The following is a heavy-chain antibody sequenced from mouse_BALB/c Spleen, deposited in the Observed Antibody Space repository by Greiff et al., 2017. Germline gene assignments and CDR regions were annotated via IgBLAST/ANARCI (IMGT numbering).Heavy chain of an antibody. CDR3: ARCDDDGYYAMDY. V-gene: IGHV5-17*02. CDR1: GFTFSSFG. CDR2: ISSGSSTI. Sequence: EVKLVESGGGLVQPGGSRKLSCAASGFTFSSFGMHWVRQAPEKGLEWVAYISSGSSTIYYADTVKGRFTISRDNPKNTLFLQMTSLRSEDTAMYYCARCDDDGYYAMDYWGQGTSVTVSS. J-gene: IGHJ4*01. D-gene: IGHD2-4*01.